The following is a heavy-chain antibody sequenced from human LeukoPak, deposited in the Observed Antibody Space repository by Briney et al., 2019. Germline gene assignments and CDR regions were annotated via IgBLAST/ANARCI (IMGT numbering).Heavy chain of an antibody. CDR3: ASSMAGFPTD. CDR2: IYYSGST. CDR1: GGSISSYY. J-gene: IGHJ4*02. Sequence: SETLSLTCTVSGGSISSYYWSWIRQPPGKGPEWIGYIYYSGSTNYNPSLKSRVTISVDTSKNQFSLKLSSVTAADTAVYYCASSMAGFPTDWGQGTLVTVSS. V-gene: IGHV4-59*01. D-gene: IGHD5-24*01.